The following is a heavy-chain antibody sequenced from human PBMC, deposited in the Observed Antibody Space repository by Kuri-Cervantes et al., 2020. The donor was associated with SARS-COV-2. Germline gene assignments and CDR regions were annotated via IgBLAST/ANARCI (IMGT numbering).Heavy chain of an antibody. V-gene: IGHV3-7*01. CDR1: GFTFSSYA. CDR3: ARDPNYYDSSANEGFDY. Sequence: GESLKISCAASGFTFSSYAMSWVRQAPGKGLEWVANIKQDGSEKYYVDSVKGRFTISRDNAKNSLYLQMNSLRAEDTAVYYCARDPNYYDSSANEGFDYWGQGTLVTVSS. D-gene: IGHD3-22*01. CDR2: IKQDGSEK. J-gene: IGHJ4*02.